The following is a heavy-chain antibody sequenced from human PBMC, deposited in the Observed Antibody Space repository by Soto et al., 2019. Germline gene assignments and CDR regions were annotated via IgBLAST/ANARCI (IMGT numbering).Heavy chain of an antibody. V-gene: IGHV1-69*13. D-gene: IGHD3-10*01. J-gene: IGHJ4*02. CDR1: GGTFSSYA. CDR2: IIPIFGTA. CDR3: ASSFYGSGSYQRSGFDY. Sequence: SVKVSCKASGGTFSSYAISWVRQAPGQGLEWMGGIIPIFGTANYAQKFQGRVTITADESTSTAYMELSSLRSEDTAVYYCASSFYGSGSYQRSGFDYWGQGTLVTVSS.